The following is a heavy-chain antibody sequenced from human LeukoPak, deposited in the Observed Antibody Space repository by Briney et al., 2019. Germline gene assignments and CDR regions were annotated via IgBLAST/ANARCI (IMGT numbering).Heavy chain of an antibody. CDR2: IKQDGSEK. CDR3: AKSQPSGWYDFDY. CDR1: GFSFSRYW. V-gene: IGHV3-7*01. J-gene: IGHJ4*02. D-gene: IGHD6-19*01. Sequence: HSGGSLRLSCAASGFSFSRYWMSWVRQAPGKGLEWVANIKQDGSEKNYVESVKGRFTISRDNAKNSLYLQTNSLRAEDTAVYYCAKSQPSGWYDFDYWGQGTLVTVSS.